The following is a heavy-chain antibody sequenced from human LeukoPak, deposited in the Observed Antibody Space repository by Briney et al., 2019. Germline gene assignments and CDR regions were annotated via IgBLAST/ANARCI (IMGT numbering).Heavy chain of an antibody. J-gene: IGHJ5*02. CDR2: ISSSGTTI. Sequence: GGSLRLSCAASGFTFSDYYVSWIRQAPGKGLEWVSYISSSGTTIYYLDSVKGRFTISRDNAKNSLYLQMNSLRAEDTAAYYCVRFVSTSAAGRSTGFDAWGQGSLVTVSS. V-gene: IGHV3-11*01. CDR1: GFTFSDYY. D-gene: IGHD6-13*01. CDR3: VRFVSTSAAGRSTGFDA.